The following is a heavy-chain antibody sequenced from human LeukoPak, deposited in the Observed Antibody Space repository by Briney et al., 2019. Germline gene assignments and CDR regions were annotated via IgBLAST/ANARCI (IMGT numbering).Heavy chain of an antibody. V-gene: IGHV1-18*01. CDR1: GYTFTSYG. CDR3: ARDGRKGIVGATSVPDY. Sequence: ASVKVSCKASGYTFTSYGISWMRQAPGQGLEWMGWISTYNGNTDYAQKLQGRVTMTTDTSTSTAYMELRSLRSDDTAVYYCARDGRKGIVGATSVPDYWGQGTLVTVSS. CDR2: ISTYNGNT. D-gene: IGHD1-26*01. J-gene: IGHJ4*02.